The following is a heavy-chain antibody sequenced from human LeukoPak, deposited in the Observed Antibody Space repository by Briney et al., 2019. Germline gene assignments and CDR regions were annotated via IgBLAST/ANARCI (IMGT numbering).Heavy chain of an antibody. CDR3: ARDSELESSTPPGYSAFDI. CDR2: ISYSGST. CDR1: GGSISSSSYS. V-gene: IGHV4-39*02. J-gene: IGHJ3*02. D-gene: IGHD2-15*01. Sequence: SETLSLTCTVSGGSISSSSYSWGWIRQPPGKGLEWIGSISYSGSTYYNPSLRGRVTLSVDTPKNQFSLKLSSVTAADTAVYYCARDSELESSTPPGYSAFDIWGQGTMVTVSS.